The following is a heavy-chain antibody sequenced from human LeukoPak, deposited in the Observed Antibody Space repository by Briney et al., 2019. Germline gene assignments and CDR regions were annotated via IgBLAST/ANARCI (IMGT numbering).Heavy chain of an antibody. Sequence: SETLSLTCAVSGGSISSGGYSWSWIRQPPGKGLEWIGYIYHSGSTNYNPSLKSRVTISVDTSKNQFSLKLSSVTAADTAVYYCARDRSSGWYPTGNWFDPWGQGTLVTVSS. CDR3: ARDRSSGWYPTGNWFDP. J-gene: IGHJ5*02. CDR2: IYHSGST. V-gene: IGHV4-30-2*01. D-gene: IGHD6-19*01. CDR1: GGSISSGGYS.